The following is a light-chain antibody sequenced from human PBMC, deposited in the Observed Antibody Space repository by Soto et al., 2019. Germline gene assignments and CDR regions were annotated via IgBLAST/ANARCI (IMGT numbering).Light chain of an antibody. Sequence: DLQMTQSPSSLSASVGDRVTITCRASQSISSYLNWYQQKPGKAPKLLIYAASSLQSWVPSRFSGSGSGTDFTLTISSLQPEDFATYYCQQSYSTPPITFGQGTRLEIK. CDR3: QQSYSTPPIT. J-gene: IGKJ5*01. V-gene: IGKV1-39*01. CDR1: QSISSY. CDR2: AAS.